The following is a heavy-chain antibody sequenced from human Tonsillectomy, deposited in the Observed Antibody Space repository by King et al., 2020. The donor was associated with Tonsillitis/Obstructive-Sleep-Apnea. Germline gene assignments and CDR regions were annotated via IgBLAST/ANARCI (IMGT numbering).Heavy chain of an antibody. CDR1: GFTFSSYA. Sequence: VQLVESGGGLVQPGGSLRLSCAASGFTFSSYAMSWVRQAPGKGLEWVSTISGSGGITYYADSVKGRFTISRDNSKNTLYLQMNSLRAEDTALYYCAKGIAAAVWEWFDPWGQGTLVTVSS. CDR3: AKGIAAAVWEWFDP. J-gene: IGHJ5*02. D-gene: IGHD6-13*01. CDR2: ISGSGGIT. V-gene: IGHV3-23*04.